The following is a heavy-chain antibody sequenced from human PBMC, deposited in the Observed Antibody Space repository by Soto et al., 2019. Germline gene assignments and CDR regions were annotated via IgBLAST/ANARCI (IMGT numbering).Heavy chain of an antibody. J-gene: IGHJ6*02. Sequence: GGSLRLSCAASGFIFSSHSMNWVRQAPGKGLEWVSSISSSSSYIYYADSVKGRFTISRDNAKNSLYLQMNSLRAEDTAVYYCARAPPGLSYYYYGMDVWAKGPRSPSP. D-gene: IGHD3-16*02. CDR2: ISSSSSYI. V-gene: IGHV3-21*01. CDR3: ARAPPGLSYYYYGMDV. CDR1: GFIFSSHS.